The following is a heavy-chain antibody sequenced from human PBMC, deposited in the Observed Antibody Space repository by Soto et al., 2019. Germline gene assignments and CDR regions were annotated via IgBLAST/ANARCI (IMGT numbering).Heavy chain of an antibody. CDR1: GGSVSSGSYY. CDR2: IYYSGST. D-gene: IGHD3-3*01. Sequence: SETLSLTCTVSGGSVSSGSYYWSWIRQPPGKGLEWIGYIYYSGSTNYNPSLKSRVTISVDTSKNQFSLKLSSVTAADTAVYYCAGLRFLEWLSYDYWGQGTLVTVS. CDR3: AGLRFLEWLSYDY. J-gene: IGHJ4*02. V-gene: IGHV4-61*01.